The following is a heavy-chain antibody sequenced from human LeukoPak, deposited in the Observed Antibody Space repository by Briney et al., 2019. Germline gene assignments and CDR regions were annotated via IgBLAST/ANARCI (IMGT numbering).Heavy chain of an antibody. CDR2: ISSSSSSYI. J-gene: IGHJ4*02. CDR1: GFTFSSYS. CDR3: ARDLEIKWELLSASPDY. V-gene: IGHV3-21*01. D-gene: IGHD1-26*01. Sequence: GGSLRLSCAASGFTFSSYSMNWVRQAPRKGLEWVSSISSSSSSYIYYADSVKGRFTISRDNAKNSLYLQMNSLRAEDTAVYYCARDLEIKWELLSASPDYWGQGTLVTVSS.